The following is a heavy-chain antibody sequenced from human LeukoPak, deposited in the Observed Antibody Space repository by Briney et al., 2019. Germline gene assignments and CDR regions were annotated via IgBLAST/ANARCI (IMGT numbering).Heavy chain of an antibody. V-gene: IGHV4-34*01. CDR3: ARVRYSDSSVLTRKRSYYFDY. D-gene: IGHD3-22*01. J-gene: IGHJ4*02. CDR2: INHSGST. CDR1: GGSFSGYY. Sequence: PSETLSLTCAVYGGSFSGYYWSWIRQPPGKGLEWIGEINHSGSTNYNPSLKSRVTISVDTSKNQFSLKRSSLPAADTAVYYCARVRYSDSSVLTRKRSYYFDYWGQGTLVTVSS.